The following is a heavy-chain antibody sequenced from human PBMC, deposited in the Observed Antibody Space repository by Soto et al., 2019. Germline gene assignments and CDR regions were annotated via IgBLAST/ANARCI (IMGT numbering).Heavy chain of an antibody. CDR3: ASETIGYCSGGSWYAGTSDYYGMDV. CDR1: GYTFTGYY. Sequence: QVQLVQSGAEVKKPGASVKVSCKASGYTFTGYYMHWVRQAPGQGLEWMGSINPNSDGTNYAQKFQGRVTMARATSISTAYMEMSRLRFDDRAVYYCASETIGYCSGGSWYAGTSDYYGMDVWGQGTSVTVAS. D-gene: IGHD2-15*01. J-gene: IGHJ6*02. CDR2: INPNSDGT. V-gene: IGHV1-2*02.